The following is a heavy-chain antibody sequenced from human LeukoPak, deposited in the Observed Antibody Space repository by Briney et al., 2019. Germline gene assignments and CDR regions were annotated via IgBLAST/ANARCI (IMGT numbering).Heavy chain of an antibody. CDR2: ISYDGSTK. D-gene: IGHD6-19*01. V-gene: IGHV3-30-3*01. J-gene: IGHJ4*02. CDR1: GFTFSSYV. Sequence: PGGSLRLSCAASGFTFSSYVMHWVRQAPGKGLEWVAVISYDGSTKYYADSVKGRFTISRDNSKNTLYLQMNSLRAEDTAVYYCSFERARSGRGSGWRIFDYWGQGTLVTVSS. CDR3: SFERARSGRGSGWRIFDY.